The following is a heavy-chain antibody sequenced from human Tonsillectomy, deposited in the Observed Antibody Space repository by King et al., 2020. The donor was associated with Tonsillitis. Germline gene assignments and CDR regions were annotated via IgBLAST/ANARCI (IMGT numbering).Heavy chain of an antibody. CDR2: INPNSGGT. D-gene: IGHD1-26*01. J-gene: IGHJ4*02. V-gene: IGHV1-2*02. CDR1: GYTFTSYY. CDR3: ARDLWELPSPSDY. Sequence: VQLVQSGAEVKKPGASVKVSCKASGYTFTSYYMHWVRQAPGQGLEWMGWINPNSGGTNYAQKFQGRVTMTRDTSISTAYMELSRLRSDDTAVYYCARDLWELPSPSDYWGQGTLVTVSS.